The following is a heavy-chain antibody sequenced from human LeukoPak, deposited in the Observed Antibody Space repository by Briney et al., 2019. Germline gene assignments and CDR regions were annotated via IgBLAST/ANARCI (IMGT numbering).Heavy chain of an antibody. CDR3: GRDSRGPDY. Sequence: TSETLSLTCTVSGGSISSYYWSWIRQPAGKGLEWIGRIYISGSGSTNYNPSLKSRVTISVDTSKNQISLKLDSVTAADTAVYYCGRDSRGPDYWGQGTLVTVSS. V-gene: IGHV4-4*07. D-gene: IGHD3-22*01. J-gene: IGHJ4*02. CDR2: IYISGSGST. CDR1: GGSISSYY.